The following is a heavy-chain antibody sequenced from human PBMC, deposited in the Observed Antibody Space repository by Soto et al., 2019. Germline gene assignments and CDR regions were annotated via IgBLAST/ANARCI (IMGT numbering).Heavy chain of an antibody. CDR2: IYYNGST. CDR1: RGSISSGGYY. Sequence: PSETLSLTCTVSRGSISSGGYYWNWFRQHPGKGLEWIGYIYYNGSTYYNPSLKSRVTISVDTSKNQFSLKLSSVTAADTAVYYCAREPIRNPRFDYWGQGTLVTVSS. J-gene: IGHJ4*02. V-gene: IGHV4-31*03. CDR3: AREPIRNPRFDY.